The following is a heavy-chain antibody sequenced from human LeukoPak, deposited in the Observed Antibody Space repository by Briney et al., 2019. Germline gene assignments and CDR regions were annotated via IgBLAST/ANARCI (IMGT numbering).Heavy chain of an antibody. CDR2: INHSGST. CDR3: ARGPGIAARRWFDP. J-gene: IGHJ5*02. V-gene: IGHV4-34*01. Sequence: SETLSLTCAVYGGTFSGYYWSWIRQPPGKGLEWIGEINHSGSTNYNPSLKSRVTISVDTSKNQFSLKLSSVTAADTAVYYCARGPGIAARRWFDPWGQGTLVTVSS. CDR1: GGTFSGYY. D-gene: IGHD6-6*01.